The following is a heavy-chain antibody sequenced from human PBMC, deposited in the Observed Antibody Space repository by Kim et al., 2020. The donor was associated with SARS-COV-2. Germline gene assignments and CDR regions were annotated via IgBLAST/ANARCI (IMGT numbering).Heavy chain of an antibody. J-gene: IGHJ6*02. CDR3: ARVGETGNRYYYYGMDV. Sequence: FQGRVTITRDTSASTAYMELSSLRSEDTAVYYCARVGETGNRYYYYGMDVWGQGTTVTVSS. D-gene: IGHD1-1*01. V-gene: IGHV1-3*01.